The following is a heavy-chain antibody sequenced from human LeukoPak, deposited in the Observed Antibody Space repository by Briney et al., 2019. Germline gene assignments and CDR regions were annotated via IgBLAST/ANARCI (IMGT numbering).Heavy chain of an antibody. D-gene: IGHD3-22*01. J-gene: IGHJ4*02. CDR2: IWYDGSNK. Sequence: PGGSLRLSCAVSGFTFSSDGMHWVRQAPGKGLEWVAVIWYDGSNKYYADSVKGRFTISRDNSKNTLYLQMNSLRAEDTAVYYCARGLYDRSGYYVTPDYWGQGTLVTVSS. CDR1: GFTFSSDG. V-gene: IGHV3-33*01. CDR3: ARGLYDRSGYYVTPDY.